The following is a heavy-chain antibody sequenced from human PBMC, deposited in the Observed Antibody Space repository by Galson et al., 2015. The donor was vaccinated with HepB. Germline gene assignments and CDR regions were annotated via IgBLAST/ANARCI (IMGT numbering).Heavy chain of an antibody. D-gene: IGHD3-22*01. CDR1: GYNFIDYY. CDR3: VRVEHYSDNGGSFRGEFFQH. CDR2: INPHSGGT. V-gene: IGHV1-2*06. J-gene: IGHJ1*01. Sequence: VKDSCKASGYNFIDYYIHWVRQAPGQGLEWMGRINPHSGGTNYAQNFQGRVNMTRDTPINSAFMDLPGLTSDDAAVYYCVRVEHYSDNGGSFRGEFFQHWGQGTLIVVSS.